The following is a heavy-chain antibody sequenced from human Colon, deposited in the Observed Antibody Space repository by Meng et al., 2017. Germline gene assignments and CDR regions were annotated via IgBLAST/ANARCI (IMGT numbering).Heavy chain of an antibody. Sequence: GESLKISCAASGFTFSDYYMSWIRQAPGKGLEWVSYISSSGSTIYYADSVKGRFTISRDNAKNSLYLQMNSLRAEDTAVYYCARDFYDILTGYLNWFDPWGQGTLVTVS. CDR2: ISSSGSTI. J-gene: IGHJ5*02. V-gene: IGHV3-11*01. CDR3: ARDFYDILTGYLNWFDP. CDR1: GFTFSDYY. D-gene: IGHD3-9*01.